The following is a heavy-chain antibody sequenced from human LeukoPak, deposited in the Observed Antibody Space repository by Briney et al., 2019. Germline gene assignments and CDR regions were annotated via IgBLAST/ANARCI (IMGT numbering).Heavy chain of an antibody. J-gene: IGHJ6*04. CDR3: ARGRSGYDNYYYYGMDV. CDR1: GYTFTSYG. Sequence: ASVKVSCKASGYTFTSYGINWVRQAPGQGLEWMGWISAYNGNTNYAQKLQGRVTMTTDTSTSTAYMELRRLRSDDTAVYYCARGRSGYDNYYYYGMDVWGKGTTVTVPS. V-gene: IGHV1-18*04. CDR2: ISAYNGNT. D-gene: IGHD5-12*01.